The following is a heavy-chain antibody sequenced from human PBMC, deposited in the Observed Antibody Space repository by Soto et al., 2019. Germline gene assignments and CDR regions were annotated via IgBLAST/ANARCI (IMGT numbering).Heavy chain of an antibody. J-gene: IGHJ6*02. CDR2: IIPIFGTA. CDR3: AREGEIAPRGYYYYGMDV. CDR1: GGTFSSYA. D-gene: IGHD6-13*01. V-gene: IGHV1-69*13. Sequence: SVKVSCKASGGTFSSYAISWVRQAPGQGLEWMGGIIPIFGTANYAQKFQGRVTITADESTGTAYMELSSLRSGDTAVYYCAREGEIAPRGYYYYGMDVWGQGTTVTVSS.